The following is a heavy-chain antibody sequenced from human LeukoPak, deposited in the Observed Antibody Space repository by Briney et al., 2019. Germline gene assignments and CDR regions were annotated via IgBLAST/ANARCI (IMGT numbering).Heavy chain of an antibody. V-gene: IGHV4-59*01. D-gene: IGHD2-15*01. J-gene: IGHJ3*02. Sequence: SETLSLTCTVSGGSISGYYWSWIRQPPGKGLEWVGYISYSGSTNYNPSLKSRVTISVDTSKTQFSLKLSSVTAADTALYYCARDDRYCSGGSCYPGAFDIWGQATMVTVSS. CDR3: ARDDRYCSGGSCYPGAFDI. CDR2: ISYSGST. CDR1: GGSISGYY.